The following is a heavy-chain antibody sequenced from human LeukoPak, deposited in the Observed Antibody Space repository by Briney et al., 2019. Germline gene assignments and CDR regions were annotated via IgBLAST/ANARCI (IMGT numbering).Heavy chain of an antibody. CDR1: GDSFIGSY. CDR3: ARRRYFDSTGYNHTYYCDN. Sequence: PSATLSLTCTVSGDSFIGSYWSWIRQAPGKGLEWIGYIYYPVDTNYNPSLQSRVTISADVSKKQFSLRLTSVTAADTAVYYCARRRYFDSTGYNHTYYCDNWGQGLLVTVSS. CDR2: IYYPVDT. V-gene: IGHV4-59*01. D-gene: IGHD3-22*01. J-gene: IGHJ4*02.